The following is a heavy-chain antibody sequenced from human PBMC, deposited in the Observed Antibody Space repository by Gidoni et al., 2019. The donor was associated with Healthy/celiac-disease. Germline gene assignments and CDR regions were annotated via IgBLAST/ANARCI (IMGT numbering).Heavy chain of an antibody. CDR3: ARAYGSGSYFAY. V-gene: IGHV4-4*02. J-gene: IGHJ4*02. CDR1: GGSISSSNW. CDR2: IYHSGST. D-gene: IGHD3-10*01. Sequence: QVQLQESGPGLVKPSGTLSLTCAVSGGSISSSNWWSWVRQPPGKGLEWIGEIYHSGSTNYNPSLMSRVPISVDKSKNHFSLKLSSVTAADTAVYYCARAYGSGSYFAYWGQGTLVTVSS.